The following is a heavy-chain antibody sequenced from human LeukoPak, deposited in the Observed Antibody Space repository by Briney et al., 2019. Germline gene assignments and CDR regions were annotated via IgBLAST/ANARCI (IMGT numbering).Heavy chain of an antibody. CDR1: GYSISSGYY. Sequence: PSGTLSLTCTVSGYSISSGYYWSWIRQPPGKGLEWIGYIYYSGSTNYNPSLKSRVTISVDTSKNQFSLKLSSVTAADTAVYYCARASRGYSYGGYYYYYMDVWGKGTTVTISS. J-gene: IGHJ6*03. V-gene: IGHV4-61*01. CDR3: ARASRGYSYGGYYYYYMDV. CDR2: IYYSGST. D-gene: IGHD5-18*01.